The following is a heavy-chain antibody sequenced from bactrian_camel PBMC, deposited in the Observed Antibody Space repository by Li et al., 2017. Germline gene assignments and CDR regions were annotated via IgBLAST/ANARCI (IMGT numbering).Heavy chain of an antibody. Sequence: VQLVESGGGSVQAGGSLRLSCAASGYTYSSYCMGWFRQAPGKEREGVATIDSDGSTSYADSVKGRFTISQDNAKNTVYLQLDSLQDEDTAMYYCAKERTFFELGAGYNYWGQGTQVTVS. J-gene: IGHJ4*01. CDR2: IDSDGST. D-gene: IGHD1*01. V-gene: IGHV3S1*01. CDR1: GYTYSSYC. CDR3: AKERTFFELGAGYNY.